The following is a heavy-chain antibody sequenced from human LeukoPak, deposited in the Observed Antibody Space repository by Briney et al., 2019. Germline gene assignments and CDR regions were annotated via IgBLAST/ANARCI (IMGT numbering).Heavy chain of an antibody. CDR2: IYYSGST. D-gene: IGHD3-3*01. V-gene: IGHV4-59*01. J-gene: IGHJ4*02. Sequence: PSETLSLTCTVPGGSISSYYWSWIRQPPGKGLEWIGYIYYSGSTNYNPSLKSRVTISVDTSKNQFSLKPSSVTAADTAVYYCAGTYYDFWSGYPIDYWGQGTLVTVSS. CDR3: AGTYYDFWSGYPIDY. CDR1: GGSISSYY.